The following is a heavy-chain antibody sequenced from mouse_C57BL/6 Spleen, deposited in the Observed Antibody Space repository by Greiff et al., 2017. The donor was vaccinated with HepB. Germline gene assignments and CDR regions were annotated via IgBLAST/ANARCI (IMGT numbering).Heavy chain of an antibody. CDR3: ARRAYGSSLWYFDV. CDR1: GYAFSSYW. D-gene: IGHD1-1*01. Sequence: QVQLQQSGAELVKPGASVKISCKASGYAFSSYWMNWVKQRPGKGLEWIGQIYPGDGDTNYNGKFKGKATLTADKSSSTAYMQLSSLTSEDSAVYFCARRAYGSSLWYFDVWGTGTTVTVSS. J-gene: IGHJ1*03. CDR2: IYPGDGDT. V-gene: IGHV1-80*01.